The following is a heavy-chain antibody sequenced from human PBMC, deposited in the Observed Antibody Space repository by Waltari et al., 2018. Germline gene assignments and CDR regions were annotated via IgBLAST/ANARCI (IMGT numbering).Heavy chain of an antibody. Sequence: QVHLVQSGSEMKKPGASVKVSCTASGYIFTTYGITWVRQAPGQGLEWMGWINTNTGNPTYVQGFTGRFVFSLDTSVSTAYLQISSLKAEDSAIYYCARGGGTFSKPQYFDSWGQGTRVTVSS. CDR1: GYIFTTYG. D-gene: IGHD1-26*01. J-gene: IGHJ4*02. CDR2: INTNTGNP. V-gene: IGHV7-4-1*02. CDR3: ARGGGTFSKPQYFDS.